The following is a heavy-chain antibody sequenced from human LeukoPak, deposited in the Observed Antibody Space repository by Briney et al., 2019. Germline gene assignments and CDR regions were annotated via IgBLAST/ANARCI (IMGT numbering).Heavy chain of an antibody. CDR1: GGSISSYY. V-gene: IGHV4-59*01. J-gene: IGHJ5*02. D-gene: IGHD3-10*01. CDR2: IYYSGST. Sequence: KTSETLSLTCTVSGGSISSYYWSWIRQPPGKGLEWIGYIYYSGSTNYNPSLKNRVTISVDTSKNQFSLKLSSVTAADTAVYYCARDYGSGSYQGNWFDPWGQGTLVTVSS. CDR3: ARDYGSGSYQGNWFDP.